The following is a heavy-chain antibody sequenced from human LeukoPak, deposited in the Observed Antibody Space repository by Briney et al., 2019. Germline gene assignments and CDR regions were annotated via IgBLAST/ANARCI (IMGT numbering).Heavy chain of an antibody. V-gene: IGHV3-64D*06. CDR1: GFTFSRYA. CDR3: VKVGEQLGGFDY. J-gene: IGHJ4*02. D-gene: IGHD1-1*01. CDR2: ISSNGGTT. Sequence: GGSLRLSCSASGFTFSRYAMHWVRQAPGKGLEHVSAISSNGGTTYYADSVKGRFTISRDSSKNTLYLQMSSLRAEDTAAYYCVKVGEQLGGFDYWGQGTLVTVSS.